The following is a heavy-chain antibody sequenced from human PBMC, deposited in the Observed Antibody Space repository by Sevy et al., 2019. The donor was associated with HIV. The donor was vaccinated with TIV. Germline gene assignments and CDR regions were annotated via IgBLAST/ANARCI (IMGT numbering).Heavy chain of an antibody. V-gene: IGHV3-23*01. J-gene: IGHJ4*02. Sequence: GGSLRLSCAASGFDFSIYSMSWVRQAPGKGLEWVSSLSFGCGKINYADSVKGRFTISRDNSKSKVYLQMNNVRVEDTAVYYCAREGCTKPHDYWGQGTLVTVSS. CDR2: LSFGCGKI. CDR1: GFDFSIYS. D-gene: IGHD2-8*01. CDR3: AREGCTKPHDY.